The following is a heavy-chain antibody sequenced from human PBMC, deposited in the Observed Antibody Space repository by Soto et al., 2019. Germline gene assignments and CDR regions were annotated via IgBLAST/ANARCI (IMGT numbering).Heavy chain of an antibody. CDR2: INHRGSV. CDR1: GGSSISSSSYF. Sequence: PSETLSLTCTVSGGSSISSSSYFWGWIRQPPGKGLEWIGSINHRGSVYYNPSLKSRVTISVETSKNEYSLKLSSVTAADTVVYYCARQGFGALHALVDVWGQGTTVTVSS. CDR3: ARQGFGALHALVDV. V-gene: IGHV4-39*01. J-gene: IGHJ6*02. D-gene: IGHD3-10*01.